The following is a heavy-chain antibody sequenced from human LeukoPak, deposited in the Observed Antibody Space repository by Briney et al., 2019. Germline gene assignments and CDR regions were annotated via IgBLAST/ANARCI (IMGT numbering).Heavy chain of an antibody. CDR2: IYYSGST. CDR3: ARGWELEYSSSSTFDY. Sequence: SETLSLTCTVSGGSISSHYWSWIRQPPGKGLEWSGYIYYSGSTNYNPSLKSLVTISVDTSKNQFSLKLSSVTAADTAVYYCARGWELEYSSSSTFDYWGQGTLVTVSS. D-gene: IGHD6-6*01. J-gene: IGHJ4*02. CDR1: GGSISSHY. V-gene: IGHV4-59*11.